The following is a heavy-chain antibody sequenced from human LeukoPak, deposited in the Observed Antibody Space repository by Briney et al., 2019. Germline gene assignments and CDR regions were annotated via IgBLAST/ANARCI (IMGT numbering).Heavy chain of an antibody. CDR1: VYSISSGYY. D-gene: IGHD1-26*01. J-gene: IGHJ4*02. CDR2: IYHSGST. V-gene: IGHV4-38-2*02. Sequence: RPSETLSLTCTVSVYSISSGYYWGWIRQPPGKGLEWIGSIYHSGSTYYNPSLKSRVTISVDTSKNQFSLKLSSVTAADTAVYYCARVVGALDYWGQGTLVTVSS. CDR3: ARVVGALDY.